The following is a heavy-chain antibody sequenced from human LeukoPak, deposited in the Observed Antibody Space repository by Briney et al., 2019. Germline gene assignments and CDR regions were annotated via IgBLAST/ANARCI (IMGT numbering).Heavy chain of an antibody. CDR3: ARRRKVAATGDAFDV. CDR1: DGSINNYY. CDR2: VYYSGTI. V-gene: IGHV4-59*08. Sequence: SETLSLTCTVSDGSINNYYWNWIRQPPGKGLEWIGYVYYSGTINYNPSLKSRVTISVDTSKTHFSLKLNSVTAADTAVYYCARRRKVAATGDAFDVWGQGTAVTVSS. J-gene: IGHJ3*01. D-gene: IGHD5-12*01.